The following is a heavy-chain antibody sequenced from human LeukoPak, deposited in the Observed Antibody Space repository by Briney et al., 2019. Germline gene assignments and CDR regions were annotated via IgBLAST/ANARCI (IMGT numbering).Heavy chain of an antibody. V-gene: IGHV4-34*01. CDR2: INHSGST. CDR1: GGSFSGYY. J-gene: IGHJ6*04. D-gene: IGHD3-10*01. Sequence: SETLSLTCAVYGGSFSGYYWSWIRQPPGKGLEWIGEINHSGSTNYNPSLESRVTISVDTSKNQLSLKLSSVTAADTAVYYCARGFIDYYGSGSYYNSKGYYYYYGMDVWGKGTTVTVSS. CDR3: ARGFIDYYGSGSYYNSKGYYYYYGMDV.